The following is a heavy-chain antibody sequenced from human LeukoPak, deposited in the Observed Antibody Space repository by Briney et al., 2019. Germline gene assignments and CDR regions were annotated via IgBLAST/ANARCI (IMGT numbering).Heavy chain of an antibody. CDR2: ISWDGGSI. D-gene: IGHD1-26*01. J-gene: IGHJ4*02. V-gene: IGHV3-9*03. Sequence: GGSLRLSCAASGFTFDDYAMHWVRQAPGKGLEWVSGISWDGGSIGYADSVKGRFTISRDNAKNSLYLQMNSLRAEDMALYYCARENSGSYYFDYWGQGTLVTVSS. CDR1: GFTFDDYA. CDR3: ARENSGSYYFDY.